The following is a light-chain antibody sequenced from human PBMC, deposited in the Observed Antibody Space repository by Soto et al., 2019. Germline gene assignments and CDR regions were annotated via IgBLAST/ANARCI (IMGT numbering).Light chain of an antibody. CDR3: QQCDDWPRT. CDR2: GAS. CDR1: QSVGNN. V-gene: IGKV3-15*01. J-gene: IGKJ1*01. Sequence: EIVRTQSPATLSVSPGERATLSCRASQSVGNNLAWYQQKPGQPPRLLIHGASTRATGIPARFSGSGSGTEFALTISSLQSEDFAVYYCQQCDDWPRTFGQGTKVDIK.